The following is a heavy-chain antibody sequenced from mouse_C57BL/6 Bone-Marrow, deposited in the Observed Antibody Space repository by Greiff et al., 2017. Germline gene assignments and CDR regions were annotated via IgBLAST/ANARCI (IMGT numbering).Heavy chain of an antibody. CDR3: ARDYYDFPNYYAMDY. Sequence: VQLQQPGAELVMPGASVKLSCKASGYTFTSYWMHWVKQRPGQGLEWIGEIDPSDSYTNYNQKFKGKSTLTVDKSSSTAYMQLSSLTSEDSAFYYYARDYYDFPNYYAMDYWGQGTSVTVSS. CDR2: IDPSDSYT. D-gene: IGHD2-4*01. J-gene: IGHJ4*01. CDR1: GYTFTSYW. V-gene: IGHV1-69*01.